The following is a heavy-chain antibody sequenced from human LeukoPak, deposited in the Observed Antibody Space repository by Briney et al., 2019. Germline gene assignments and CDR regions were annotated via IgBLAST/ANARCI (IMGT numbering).Heavy chain of an antibody. CDR1: GFTFSSYS. CDR2: ISSSSSYI. J-gene: IGHJ4*02. D-gene: IGHD3-22*01. Sequence: PGGSLRLSCAASGFTFSSYSMKWVRQAPGKGLEWVSSISSSSSYIYYADSVKGRFTISRDNAKNSLYLQMNSLRAEDTAVYYCARLGEEYYDSSGYPDYWGQGTLVTVSS. V-gene: IGHV3-21*01. CDR3: ARLGEEYYDSSGYPDY.